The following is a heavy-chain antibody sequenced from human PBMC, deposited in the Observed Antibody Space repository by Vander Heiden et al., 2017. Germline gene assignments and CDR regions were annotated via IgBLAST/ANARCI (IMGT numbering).Heavy chain of an antibody. Sequence: EVQLLESGGGLVQPGGSLRLSCAASGFTFSSYAMSWVRQAPGKGLEWVSAISGSGGSTYCADSVKGRFTISRDNSKNTLYLQMNSLRAEDTAVYYCAKGGYSYGSFDLWGRGTLVTVSS. CDR3: AKGGYSYGSFDL. V-gene: IGHV3-23*01. CDR1: GFTFSSYA. J-gene: IGHJ2*01. D-gene: IGHD5-18*01. CDR2: ISGSGGST.